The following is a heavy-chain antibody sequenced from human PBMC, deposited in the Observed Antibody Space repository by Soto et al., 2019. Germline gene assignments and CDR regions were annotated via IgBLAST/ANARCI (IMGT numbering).Heavy chain of an antibody. CDR1: GFTFSSYS. Sequence: GSLRLSCAASGFTFSSYSMNWVRQAPGKGLEWVSSISSSSSYIYYADSVKGRFTISRDNAKNSLYLQMNSLRAENTAVYYCARDYYDSSGYPDYWGQGTLVTVSS. J-gene: IGHJ4*02. CDR2: ISSSSSYI. D-gene: IGHD3-22*01. CDR3: ARDYYDSSGYPDY. V-gene: IGHV3-21*01.